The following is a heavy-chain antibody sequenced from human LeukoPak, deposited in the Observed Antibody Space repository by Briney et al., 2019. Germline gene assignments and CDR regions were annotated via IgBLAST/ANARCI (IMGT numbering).Heavy chain of an antibody. J-gene: IGHJ6*03. CDR2: IYYSGST. D-gene: IGHD3-3*01. Sequence: PSETLSLTCTVSGGSISSYYWSWIRQPPGKGLEWIGYIYYSGSTNYNPSLKSRVTISVDTSKNQFSLKLSSVTAADTAVYYCAREPGVFGFYMDVWGKGTTVTISS. V-gene: IGHV4-59*01. CDR3: AREPGVFGFYMDV. CDR1: GGSISSYY.